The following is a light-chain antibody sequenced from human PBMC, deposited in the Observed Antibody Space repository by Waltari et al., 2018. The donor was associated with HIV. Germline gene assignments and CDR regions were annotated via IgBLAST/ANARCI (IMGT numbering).Light chain of an antibody. Sequence: QSALTQSASVSASPGQSITISCTGSSRDIGTYNLVSWFQQHPGKAPRLLIYEVKNPPAGVSPRFSGSKSGNTASLTISGLQAADEADYHCCAYAGFSTYLFGPGTKVTVL. V-gene: IGLV2-23*02. CDR1: SRDIGTYNL. CDR2: EVK. CDR3: CAYAGFSTYL. J-gene: IGLJ1*01.